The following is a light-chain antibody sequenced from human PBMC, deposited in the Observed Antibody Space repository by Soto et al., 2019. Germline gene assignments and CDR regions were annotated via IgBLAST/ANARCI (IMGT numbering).Light chain of an antibody. Sequence: QPVLTQPASVSGSPGQSITISCTGTSSDVGAYDYVSWYQQHPGKVPKLIIYEVRYRPSGVSDRFSASKSGNTASLTISGLQAEDEADYYCCSYAGNGAWVFGGGTKVTVL. J-gene: IGLJ3*02. CDR1: SSDVGAYDY. CDR2: EVR. V-gene: IGLV2-14*01. CDR3: CSYAGNGAWV.